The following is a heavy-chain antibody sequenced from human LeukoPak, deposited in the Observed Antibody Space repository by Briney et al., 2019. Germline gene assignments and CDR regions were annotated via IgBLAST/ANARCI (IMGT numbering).Heavy chain of an antibody. CDR3: AKKGQADDNGKPD. D-gene: IGHD1-1*01. CDR1: GFTFSSYG. CDR2: IRYDGSNK. Sequence: PGGSLRLSCAASGFTFSSYGMHWVRQAPGKGLEWVAFIRYDGSNKYYADSVKGRFTISRDNSKNTLYLQMNNLRADDTAVYYCAKKGQADDNGKPDWGQGTLVTVSS. J-gene: IGHJ4*02. V-gene: IGHV3-30*02.